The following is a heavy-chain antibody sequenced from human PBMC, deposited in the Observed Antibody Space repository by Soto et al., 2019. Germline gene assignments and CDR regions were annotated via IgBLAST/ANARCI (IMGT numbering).Heavy chain of an antibody. D-gene: IGHD1-20*01. J-gene: IGHJ4*02. V-gene: IGHV3-11*01. CDR1: GFDFGDYY. Sequence: QVQLVESGGGLVKPGGSLRLSCTASGFDFGDYYMSWIRQAPGKGLEWVSYIDSDDGTTYYTDSVKGRFTISRDNAKNSTELAMNRLKVQEKALYFRVRPLYNWRLVPFDRWGQGTLVTVSS. CDR2: IDSDDGTT. CDR3: VRPLYNWRLVPFDR.